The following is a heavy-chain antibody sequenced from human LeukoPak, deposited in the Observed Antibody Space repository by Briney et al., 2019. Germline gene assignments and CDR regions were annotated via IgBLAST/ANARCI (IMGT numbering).Heavy chain of an antibody. Sequence: GGSLRLSCAAPGFTFSSYWMRWVRQAPGKGLEWVANIKRDGSDKYYVESVKGRFTISRDNAKNSLYLQMNSLRSEDTAVYYCARGYTSDYWGQGTLVTVSS. V-gene: IGHV3-7*01. J-gene: IGHJ4*02. D-gene: IGHD1-14*01. CDR1: GFTFSSYW. CDR2: IKRDGSDK. CDR3: ARGYTSDY.